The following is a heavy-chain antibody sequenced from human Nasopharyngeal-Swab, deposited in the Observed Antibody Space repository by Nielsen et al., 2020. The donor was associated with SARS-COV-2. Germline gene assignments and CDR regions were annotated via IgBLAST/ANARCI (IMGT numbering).Heavy chain of an antibody. CDR2: ISSSSSYT. V-gene: IGHV3-11*06. D-gene: IGHD3-10*01. Sequence: LSLTCTVSGGSISSGGYYWSWIRQHPGKGLEWVSYISSSSSYTNYADSVKGRFTISRDNAKNSLYLQMNSLRAEDTAVYYCARDHYYGSGSQEMVDYWGQGTLVTVSS. CDR3: ARDHYYGSGSQEMVDY. J-gene: IGHJ4*02. CDR1: GGSISSGGYY.